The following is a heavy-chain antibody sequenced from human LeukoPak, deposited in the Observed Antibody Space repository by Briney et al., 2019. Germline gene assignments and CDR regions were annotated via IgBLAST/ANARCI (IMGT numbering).Heavy chain of an antibody. CDR3: ARQFFDWHLSHYYYMDV. Sequence: TSETLSLTCAVSGESFRGYYWSWIRQPPGKGLEWIGKINPVGDTIYNPSLKSRVTISLDTSKNQFSLKLTSVTAADTAIYFCARQFFDWHLSHYYYMDVWGNGTTVTVSS. D-gene: IGHD3/OR15-3a*01. CDR1: GESFRGYY. J-gene: IGHJ6*03. V-gene: IGHV4-34*01. CDR2: INPVGDT.